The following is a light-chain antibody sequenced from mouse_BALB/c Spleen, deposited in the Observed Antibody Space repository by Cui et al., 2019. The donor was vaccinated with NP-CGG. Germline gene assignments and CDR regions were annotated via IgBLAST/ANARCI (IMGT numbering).Light chain of an antibody. CDR1: TGAVTTSNY. V-gene: IGLV1*01. Sequence: QPVVIQESSPTTSPGETVTLTCRSSTGAVTTSNYANWVQEKPDHLFTVLIGGTSNRAPGVPARFSGSLIGDKAALTVTGAQTEDEAIYFCALWYSNHWVFGGGTKLTVL. CDR3: ALWYSNHWV. J-gene: IGLJ1*01. CDR2: GTS.